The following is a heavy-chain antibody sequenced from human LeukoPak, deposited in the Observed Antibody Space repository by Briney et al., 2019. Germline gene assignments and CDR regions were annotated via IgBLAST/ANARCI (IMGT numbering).Heavy chain of an antibody. J-gene: IGHJ3*02. V-gene: IGHV4-39*07. CDR3: ARDFRYYYDSRGAFDI. D-gene: IGHD3-22*01. CDR1: GGSISSSSYY. Sequence: SETLSLTCTVSGGSISSSSYYWGWIRQPPGKGLEWIGSIYYSGSTYYNPSLKSRVTISVDTSKNQFSLKLSSVTAADTAVYYCARDFRYYYDSRGAFDIWGQGTMVTVSS. CDR2: IYYSGST.